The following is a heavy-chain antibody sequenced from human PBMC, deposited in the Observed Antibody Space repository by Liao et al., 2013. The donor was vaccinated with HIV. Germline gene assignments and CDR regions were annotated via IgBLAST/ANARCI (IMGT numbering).Heavy chain of an antibody. J-gene: IGHJ5*02. Sequence: QLQLQESGPGLVKPSETLSLTCTVSGGSISSSRYYWGWIRQPPGKGLEWIGSIYYSGITYYNPSLKRRVSISLDTSKNQFSLKLSAVTAADTAVYYCARPYGDYYGWFDPWGQGTLVTVSS. CDR2: IYYSGIT. CDR3: ARPYGDYYGWFDP. V-gene: IGHV4-39*07. CDR1: GGSISSSRYY. D-gene: IGHD4-17*01.